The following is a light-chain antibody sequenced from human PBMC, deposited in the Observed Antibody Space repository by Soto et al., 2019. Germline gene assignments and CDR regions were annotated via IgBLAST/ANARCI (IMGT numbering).Light chain of an antibody. J-gene: IGLJ1*01. CDR1: ASDIGGYSF. CDR2: DVN. CDR3: SAHGGTNPYV. Sequence: QSALTQPPSASGSPGQSVAISCTGTASDIGGYSFVSWYQQHPGNAPKLLIYDVNKRPSGVPDRFSGSKSGNTASLTVSGLQAEDEAEYYCSAHGGTNPYVFGTGTKVTVL. V-gene: IGLV2-8*01.